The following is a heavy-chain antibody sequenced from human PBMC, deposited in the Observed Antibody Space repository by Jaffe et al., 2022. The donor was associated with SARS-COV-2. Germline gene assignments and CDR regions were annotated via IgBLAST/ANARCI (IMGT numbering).Heavy chain of an antibody. J-gene: IGHJ4*02. CDR1: GFTFDDYA. D-gene: IGHD6-13*01. V-gene: IGHV3-9*01. CDR2: ISWNSGSI. CDR3: AKAVSSSWYWSPHY. Sequence: EVQLVESGGGLVQPGRSLRLSCAASGFTFDDYAMHWVRQAPGKGLEWVSGISWNSGSIGYADSVKGRFTISRDNAKNSLYLQMNSLRPEDTALYYCAKAVSSSWYWSPHYWGQGTLVTVSS.